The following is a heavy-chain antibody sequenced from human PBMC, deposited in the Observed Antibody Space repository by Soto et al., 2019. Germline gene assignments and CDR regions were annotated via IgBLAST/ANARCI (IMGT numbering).Heavy chain of an antibody. V-gene: IGHV3-9*01. J-gene: IGHJ4*02. CDR2: ITSNSGAV. Sequence: EVQLVESGGGLAQPGRSLRLSCVASGFSFEDYDMHWVRQVPGRGLEWVSSITSNSGAVKYADSVQGRFTLSRDNARNSMYLEMKSLRIADTSFYFCVKGNFSSSKVIFDSWGQGTLVTVAS. CDR3: VKGNFSSSKVIFDS. CDR1: GFSFEDYD. D-gene: IGHD6-6*01.